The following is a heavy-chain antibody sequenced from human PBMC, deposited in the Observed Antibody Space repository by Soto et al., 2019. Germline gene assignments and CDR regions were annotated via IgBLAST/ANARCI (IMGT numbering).Heavy chain of an antibody. J-gene: IGHJ6*02. CDR1: GGTFSSYA. V-gene: IGHV1-69*13. CDR3: AAVGTLIYYYYYGMDV. Sequence: SVKVSCKASGGTFSSYAINWVRQAPGQGLEWMGGITPIFGTANYAQKFQGRVTITADESTSTAYMELSSLRSEDTAVYYCAAVGTLIYYYYYGMDVWGQGTTVTVSS. D-gene: IGHD6-13*01. CDR2: ITPIFGTA.